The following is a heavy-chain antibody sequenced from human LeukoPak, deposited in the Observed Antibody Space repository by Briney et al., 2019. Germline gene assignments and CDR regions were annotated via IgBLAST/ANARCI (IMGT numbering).Heavy chain of an antibody. CDR1: GFTFSDHY. CDR3: ARRYSGSRAFDI. CDR2: ISSSGTTI. V-gene: IGHV3-11*01. D-gene: IGHD1-26*01. J-gene: IGHJ3*02. Sequence: PGGSLRLSCAASGFTFSDHYMRWIRQAPGKGLEWVSYISSSGTTILYADSVRGRFTISRDNAQNSLYLQMNSLRAEDTAVYYCARRYSGSRAFDIWGQGTMVTVSS.